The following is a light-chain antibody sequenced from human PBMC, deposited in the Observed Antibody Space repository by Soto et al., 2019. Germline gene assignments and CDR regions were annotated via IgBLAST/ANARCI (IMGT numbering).Light chain of an antibody. Sequence: IQMTQSPSSVSASIGDRVTITCRASQDISSRLAWYQQRPGKAPQLLLYAASSLQSGVPSRFSGSGSVTDFTLTISSLQPEDFAPSYCQQANSFPLTFGPGTKVDI. CDR1: QDISSR. V-gene: IGKV1-12*01. CDR3: QQANSFPLT. CDR2: AAS. J-gene: IGKJ3*01.